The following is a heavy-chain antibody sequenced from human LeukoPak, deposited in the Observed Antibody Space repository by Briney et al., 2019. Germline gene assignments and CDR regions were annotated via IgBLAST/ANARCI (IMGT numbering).Heavy chain of an antibody. CDR2: INHSGST. Sequence: GTLRLSCAASGFTITNAWMSWVRQAPGKGLEWIGEINHSGSTNYNPSLKSRVTISVDTSKNQFSLKLSSVTAADTAVYYCARGRKWLVPRNFDYWGQGTLVTVSS. J-gene: IGHJ4*02. D-gene: IGHD6-19*01. CDR3: ARGRKWLVPRNFDY. CDR1: GFTITNAW. V-gene: IGHV4-34*01.